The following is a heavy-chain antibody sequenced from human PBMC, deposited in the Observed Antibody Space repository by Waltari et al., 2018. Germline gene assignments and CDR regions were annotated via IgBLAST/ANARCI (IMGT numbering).Heavy chain of an antibody. Sequence: QVQLQESGPGLVKPSGTLSLTCVVSGDSINTNHCWSWVRQAPGTGLEWVGQSYGSGSTIYNPSVKSRVTISADNSKNQFSLTLKSVTAADTALYFCARGLSQYGATTGFDYWGQGTRVSVSS. J-gene: IGHJ4*02. CDR1: GDSINTNHC. CDR3: ARGLSQYGATTGFDY. V-gene: IGHV4-4*02. CDR2: SYGSGST. D-gene: IGHD3-9*01.